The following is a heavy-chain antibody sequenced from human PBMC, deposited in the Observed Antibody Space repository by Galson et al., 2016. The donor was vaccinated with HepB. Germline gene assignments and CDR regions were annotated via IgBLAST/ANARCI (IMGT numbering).Heavy chain of an antibody. Sequence: SLRLSCAASGFTFSAYWLSWVRQSPGKGLEWVASINQDGSARNYVDSAKGRFIISRDNARPSLSLQMNSLRVDDTSRYYCVRGYNSGIWGPGTMVIVSA. CDR1: GFTFSAYW. D-gene: IGHD6-25*01. CDR2: INQDGSAR. V-gene: IGHV3-7*01. J-gene: IGHJ3*02. CDR3: VRGYNSGI.